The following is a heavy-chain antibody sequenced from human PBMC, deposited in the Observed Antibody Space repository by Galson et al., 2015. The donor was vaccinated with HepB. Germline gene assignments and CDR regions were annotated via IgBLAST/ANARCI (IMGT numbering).Heavy chain of an antibody. J-gene: IGHJ3*02. Sequence: SVKVSCKASGYTFTTYGINWVRQAPGQGLEWMGWISTYNGNTNYAQNLQGRVTMTTDTSTSTAYMELRSLRSDDTAVYYCARGIDNDSASYYRRDAFDIWGQGTMVTVSS. V-gene: IGHV1-18*04. D-gene: IGHD3-10*01. CDR2: ISTYNGNT. CDR3: ARGIDNDSASYYRRDAFDI. CDR1: GYTFTTYG.